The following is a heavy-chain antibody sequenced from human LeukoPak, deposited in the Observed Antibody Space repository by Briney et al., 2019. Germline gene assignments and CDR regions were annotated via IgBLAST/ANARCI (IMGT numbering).Heavy chain of an antibody. V-gene: IGHV3-21*01. D-gene: IGHD2-2*01. CDR2: ISSSSSYI. J-gene: IGHJ4*02. CDR1: GFTFSSYS. Sequence: GGSLRLSCAASGFTFSSYSMNWVRQAPGKGLEWVSSISSSSSYIYYADSEQGRFTISRDNAKNSLYLQMNSLRAEDTAVYYCARGYCSSTSCYYLFDYWGQGTLVTVSS. CDR3: ARGYCSSTSCYYLFDY.